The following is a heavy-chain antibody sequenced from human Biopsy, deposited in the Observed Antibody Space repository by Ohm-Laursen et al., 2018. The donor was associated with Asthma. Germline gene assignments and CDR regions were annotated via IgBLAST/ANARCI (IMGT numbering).Heavy chain of an antibody. CDR2: IYHRDTP. J-gene: IGHJ4*02. CDR3: ARGRSGDWLYYFDY. CDR1: GGSINSGGYS. Sequence: SETLSLTCAVSGGSINSGGYSWTWIRQPPGKGLEWIGYIYHRDTPYYNPSLKSRVTISLDGSKNQFSLKLSFVTAADTAVYYCARGRSGDWLYYFDYWGQGALVTVSS. D-gene: IGHD2-21*01. V-gene: IGHV4-30-2*01.